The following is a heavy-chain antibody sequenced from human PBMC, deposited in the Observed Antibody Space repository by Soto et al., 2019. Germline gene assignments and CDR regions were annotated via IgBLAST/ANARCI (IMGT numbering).Heavy chain of an antibody. D-gene: IGHD5-18*01. CDR3: ARVPYYGYSYGYYYYGMDV. CDR2: IIPIFGTA. Sequence: GASVKVSCKASGGTFSSYAISWVRQAPGQGLEWMGGIIPIFGTANYAQKFQGRVTITADESTSTAYMELSSLRSEDTAVYYCARVPYYGYSYGYYYYGMDVWGQGTTVTVSS. V-gene: IGHV1-69*13. CDR1: GGTFSSYA. J-gene: IGHJ6*02.